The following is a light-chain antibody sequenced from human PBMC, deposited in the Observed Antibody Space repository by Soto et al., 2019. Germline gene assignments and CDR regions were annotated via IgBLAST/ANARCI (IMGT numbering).Light chain of an antibody. J-gene: IGLJ1*01. CDR2: TNT. V-gene: IGLV1-44*01. Sequence: QSVLTQPPWASGTPGQRVTMSCSGSSSNVGGNPVNWYQHVPTTAPKLLIYTNTQRPSGVPDRFSGSKSGTSASLAISGLQSEDEADYYCASWDDSLNGPVFGAGTKVTVL. CDR1: SSNVGGNP. CDR3: ASWDDSLNGPV.